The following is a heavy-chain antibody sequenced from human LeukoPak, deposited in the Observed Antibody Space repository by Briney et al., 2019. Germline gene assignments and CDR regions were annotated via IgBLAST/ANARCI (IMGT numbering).Heavy chain of an antibody. CDR1: GFSFSSHC. CDR2: ISYDGSEK. V-gene: IGHV3-30*18. CDR3: AKGPFRGAKRGAFDS. Sequence: GTSLTLSCAASGFSFSSHCMHWVRQPPGKGLEWVAVISYDGSEKYYADSVKGRSTIARDNTNHWFYLLTNGQATEGTAVYYSAKGPFRGAKRGAFDSWGQRTMVSFAS. J-gene: IGHJ3*02. D-gene: IGHD3-10*01.